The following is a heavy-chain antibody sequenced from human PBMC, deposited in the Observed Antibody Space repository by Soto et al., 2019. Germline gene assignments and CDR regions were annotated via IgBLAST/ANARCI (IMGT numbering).Heavy chain of an antibody. Sequence: QPGGSLRLSCAASGFSFDDYAMHWVRQAPGKGLEWVSGISWNSGRIGYGDSVKGRFTISRDKAKNSLYLQMNSLRAEDTALYYCAKDRVAVAAPAARHAFDIWGQGTMVTVSS. J-gene: IGHJ3*02. CDR1: GFSFDDYA. CDR2: ISWNSGRI. V-gene: IGHV3-9*01. D-gene: IGHD2-2*01. CDR3: AKDRVAVAAPAARHAFDI.